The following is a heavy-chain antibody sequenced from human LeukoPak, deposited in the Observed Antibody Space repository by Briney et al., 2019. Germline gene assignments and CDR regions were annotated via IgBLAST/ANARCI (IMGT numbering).Heavy chain of an antibody. Sequence: ASVKVSCKASGYTFTSYDINWVRQATGQGLEWMGWMNPNSDNTGYAQKFQGRVTITRNTSISTAYMELSSLRSEDTAVYYCARANVDTAMVTLQDFDYWGQGTLVTVSS. CDR2: MNPNSDNT. CDR1: GYTFTSYD. D-gene: IGHD5-18*01. CDR3: ARANVDTAMVTLQDFDY. J-gene: IGHJ4*02. V-gene: IGHV1-8*03.